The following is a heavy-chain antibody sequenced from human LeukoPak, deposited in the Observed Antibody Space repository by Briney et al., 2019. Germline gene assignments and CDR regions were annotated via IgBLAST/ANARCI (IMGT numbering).Heavy chain of an antibody. V-gene: IGHV4-59*01. CDR2: IYYSGST. D-gene: IGHD6-13*01. CDR1: GGSISSYY. Sequence: SETLSLTCTVSGGSISSYYWSWIRQPPGKGLEWIGYIYYSGSTIYNPSLKSRVTISVDTSKNQFSLKLSSVTAADTAVYYCARVAIAAAGTNYYGMDVWGQGTTVTVSS. J-gene: IGHJ6*02. CDR3: ARVAIAAAGTNYYGMDV.